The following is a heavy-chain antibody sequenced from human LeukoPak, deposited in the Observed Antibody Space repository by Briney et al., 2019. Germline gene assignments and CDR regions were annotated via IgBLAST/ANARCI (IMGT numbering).Heavy chain of an antibody. D-gene: IGHD1-14*01. CDR3: ARVPTGRSVSGHAFDI. CDR1: GFTFSSYA. Sequence: GRSLRLSCAASGFTFSSYAMHWVRQAPVKGLEWVAVISYDGSNKYYADSVKGRFTISRDNSKNTLYLQMNSLRAEDTAVYYCARVPTGRSVSGHAFDIWGQGTMVTVSS. J-gene: IGHJ3*02. CDR2: ISYDGSNK. V-gene: IGHV3-30-3*01.